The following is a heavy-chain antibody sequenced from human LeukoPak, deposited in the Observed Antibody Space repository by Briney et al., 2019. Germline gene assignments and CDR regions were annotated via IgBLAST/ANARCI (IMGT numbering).Heavy chain of an antibody. CDR3: AKRKGSGSFPDY. D-gene: IGHD3-10*01. CDR2: ISSNGGST. J-gene: IGHJ4*02. V-gene: IGHV3-64*04. CDR1: GFTFSNYA. Sequence: GGSLRLSCSASGFTFSNYAMHWVRQAPGKGLEYVSAISSNGGSTYYADSVKGRFTFSRDNSKNTLYLQMNSLRAEDTAVYYCAKRKGSGSFPDYWGQGTLVTVSS.